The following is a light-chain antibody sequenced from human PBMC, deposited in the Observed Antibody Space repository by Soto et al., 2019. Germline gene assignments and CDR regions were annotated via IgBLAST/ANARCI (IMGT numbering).Light chain of an antibody. CDR3: QQYNNWPFS. J-gene: IGKJ5*01. Sequence: EILMTQSPATLSLSPGERVTLSCRAGQGVTTNFAWYQQKSGQSPRLLIYDVSSRATGVPSRFSGTGSETDFTLTISGLQSEDSAIYFCQQYNNWPFSFGQGTRLEI. CDR2: DVS. V-gene: IGKV3-15*01. CDR1: QGVTTN.